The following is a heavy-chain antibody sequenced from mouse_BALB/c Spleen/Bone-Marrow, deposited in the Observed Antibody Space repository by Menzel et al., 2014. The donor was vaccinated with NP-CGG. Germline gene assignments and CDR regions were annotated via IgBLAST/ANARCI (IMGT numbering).Heavy chain of an antibody. J-gene: IGHJ2*01. CDR3: TNYGYD. CDR2: INPSNGRT. V-gene: IGHV1S81*02. CDR1: GYTFTSLW. D-gene: IGHD1-2*01. Sequence: QVQLQQSGAELVKPGASVKLSCKASGYTFTSLWVHWVKLRPGQGFEWIGEINPSNGRTNYNEKFKRKATLTVDKSSSTAYMQLSSLTSEDSAVYYCTNYGYDWGRGTTLTVSS.